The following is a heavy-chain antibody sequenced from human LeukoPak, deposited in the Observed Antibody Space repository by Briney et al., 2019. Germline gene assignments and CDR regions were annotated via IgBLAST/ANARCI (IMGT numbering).Heavy chain of an antibody. CDR1: GFTVSSNY. V-gene: IGHV3-66*01. Sequence: GGSLRLSCAASGFTVSSNYMSWVRQAPGKGLEWVSFIYSGGSTYYADSVKGRFTISRDNSNNTLYLQMNSLRAEDTAVYYCARDRGGYYFDYWGQGNLVTVSS. CDR3: ARDRGGYYFDY. CDR2: IYSGGST. D-gene: IGHD3-3*01. J-gene: IGHJ4*02.